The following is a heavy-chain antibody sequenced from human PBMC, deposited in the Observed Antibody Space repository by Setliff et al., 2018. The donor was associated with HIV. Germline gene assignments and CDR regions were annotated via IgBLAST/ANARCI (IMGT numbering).Heavy chain of an antibody. Sequence: SETLSLTCAVYGVSLSDYYWTWIRQSPGKGLEWIGYVHYSGSTRYNPSLKSRVTISVDTSKKKFSLKLSSVTAADTAVYYCARGQYCGGGSCYSPSYNWFDPWGQGTLVTVSS. CDR1: GVSLSDYY. D-gene: IGHD2-15*01. J-gene: IGHJ5*02. CDR2: VHYSGST. V-gene: IGHV4-59*08. CDR3: ARGQYCGGGSCYSPSYNWFDP.